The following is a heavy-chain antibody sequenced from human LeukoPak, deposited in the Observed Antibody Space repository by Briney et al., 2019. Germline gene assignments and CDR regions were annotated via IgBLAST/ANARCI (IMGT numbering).Heavy chain of an antibody. Sequence: GGSLRLSCAASGFTFSNYAMNWVRQTPGKGLEWVSSLTCNSSYTNYADSVKGRFTISRDNSKNTLYLQMNSLRAEDTVLYSCATCAKTPEGGSGWCSWFDTWGQGTLVIVS. J-gene: IGHJ5*02. CDR2: LTCNSSYT. V-gene: IGHV3-23*01. CDR1: GFTFSNYA. CDR3: ATCAKTPEGGSGWCSWFDT. D-gene: IGHD3-3*01.